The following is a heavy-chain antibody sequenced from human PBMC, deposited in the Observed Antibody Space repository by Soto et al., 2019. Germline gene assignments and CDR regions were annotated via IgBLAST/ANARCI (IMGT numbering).Heavy chain of an antibody. V-gene: IGHV3-66*01. CDR1: GLTVSANY. Sequence: GGSVRLSCAASGLTVSANYITCFRQAPGKGLEWVSVIYSADNTYSADSDKDRATTPTDSSKNTLYLQMNSLRAEDTAVYYCVRGRYSSGNYVEAFDIWGQATMVTVSS. CDR2: IYSADNT. D-gene: IGHD6-19*01. CDR3: VRGRYSSGNYVEAFDI. J-gene: IGHJ3*02.